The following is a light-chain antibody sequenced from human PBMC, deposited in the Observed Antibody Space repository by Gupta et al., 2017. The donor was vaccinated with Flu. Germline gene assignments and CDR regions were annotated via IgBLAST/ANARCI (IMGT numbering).Light chain of an antibody. CDR3: SSYTSSSTLWV. CDR2: DVS. CDR1: SSDVGGYNY. V-gene: IGLV2-14*01. Sequence: QSALTQPASVSGPPGQSITIPCTGPSSDVGGYNYVSWYKQHPGKAPKLMIYDVSNRHSGVSNRFSGSKSGNTASLTISGLQAEDEADYYYSSYTSSSTLWVFGGGTKLTVL. J-gene: IGLJ3*02.